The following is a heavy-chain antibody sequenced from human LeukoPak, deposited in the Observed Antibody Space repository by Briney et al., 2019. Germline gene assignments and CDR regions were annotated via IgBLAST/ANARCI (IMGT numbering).Heavy chain of an antibody. J-gene: IGHJ5*02. CDR2: INPNSGGT. V-gene: IGHV1-2*02. D-gene: IGHD6-6*01. CDR1: GYTFTGYY. CDR3: ARFVYSSSSNWFDP. Sequence: ASVKVSCKASGYTFTGYYMHWVRQAPGQGLEWMGWINPNSGGTNYAQKFQGRVTMTRDTSISTAYMELSRLRSDDTAVYYCARFVYSSSSNWFDPWGQGTLVTVSS.